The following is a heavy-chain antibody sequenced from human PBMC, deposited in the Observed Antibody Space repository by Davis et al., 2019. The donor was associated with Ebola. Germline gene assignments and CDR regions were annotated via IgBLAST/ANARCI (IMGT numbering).Heavy chain of an antibody. CDR3: AKDKGFWVPPDWFGP. Sequence: PGGSLRLSCAASGFTFSHYAMSWVRQAPGKGLEWVSSISGSGNTTYYADSVEGRFTISRDNSKNTVSLQMDSVRGEDTAVYYCAKDKGFWVPPDWFGPWGQGVQVTVS. CDR2: ISGSGNTT. CDR1: GFTFSHYA. V-gene: IGHV3-23*01. J-gene: IGHJ5*02. D-gene: IGHD3-16*01.